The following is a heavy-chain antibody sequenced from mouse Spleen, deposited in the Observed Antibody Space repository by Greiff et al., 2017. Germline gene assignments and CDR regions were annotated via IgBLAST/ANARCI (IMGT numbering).Heavy chain of an antibody. CDR3: AKDYYYGSSEFAY. CDR1: GFTFSDYG. V-gene: IGHV5-17*01. D-gene: IGHD1-1*01. J-gene: IGHJ3*01. CDR2: ISSGSSTI. Sequence: EVMLVESGGGLVKPGGSLKLSCAASGFTFSDYGMHWVRQAPEKGLEWVAYISSGSSTIYYADTVKGRFTISRDNAKNTLFLQMTSLRSEDTAMYYCAKDYYYGSSEFAYWGQGTLVTVSA.